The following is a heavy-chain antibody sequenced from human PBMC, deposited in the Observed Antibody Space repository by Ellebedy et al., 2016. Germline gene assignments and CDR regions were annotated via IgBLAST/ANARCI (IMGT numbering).Heavy chain of an antibody. D-gene: IGHD3-3*01. CDR2: ITSSSSYI. Sequence: GESLKISXAASGFTFSGQSMNWVRQAPGKGLEWVSSITSSSSYIFYADSVKGRFTISRDNAKNSVYLQMNSLRAEDTAVYYCARDGAVGRPIFARDDGDAPGYWGQGTRVTVSP. V-gene: IGHV3-21*01. CDR1: GFTFSGQS. J-gene: IGHJ4*02. CDR3: ARDGAVGRPIFARDDGDAPGY.